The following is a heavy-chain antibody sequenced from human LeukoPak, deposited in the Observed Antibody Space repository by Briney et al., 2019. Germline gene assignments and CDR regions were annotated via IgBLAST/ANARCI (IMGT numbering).Heavy chain of an antibody. CDR1: GGSISRYY. CDR3: ARDCSSTSCHGTFDY. J-gene: IGHJ4*02. V-gene: IGHV4-59*01. Sequence: SETLSLTCTVSGGSISRYYWSWIRQPPGRGLEWIGYIYCSGSTNYNPSLKSRVTISVDTSKNQFSLKLSSVTAADTAVYYCARDCSSTSCHGTFDYWGQGTLVTVSS. D-gene: IGHD2-2*01. CDR2: IYCSGST.